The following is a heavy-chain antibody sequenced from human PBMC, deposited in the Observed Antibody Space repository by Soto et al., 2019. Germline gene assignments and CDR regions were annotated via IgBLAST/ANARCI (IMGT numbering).Heavy chain of an antibody. CDR1: GYTFTSYG. CDR2: ISAYNGNT. V-gene: IGHV1-18*01. Sequence: ASVKVSCKASGYTFTSYGISWVRQAPGQGLEWMGWISAYNGNTSYAQKLQGRVTMTTDTSTSTAYMELRSLRSDDTAVYYCAVDGYEDHNCYASECDSWGQGTLVTVSS. CDR3: AVDGYEDHNCYASECDS. J-gene: IGHJ4*02. D-gene: IGHD5-18*01.